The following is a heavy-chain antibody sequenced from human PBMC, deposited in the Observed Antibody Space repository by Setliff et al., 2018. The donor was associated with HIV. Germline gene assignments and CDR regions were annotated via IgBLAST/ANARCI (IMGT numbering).Heavy chain of an antibody. CDR3: ARDRHSSGLGSYGP. J-gene: IGHJ5*02. CDR2: IDSSGTT. Sequence: SETLSLTCTISGGSFGVYRWSWIRQSAGRGLEWLGRIDSSGTTDYKPSLKGRVAISVDTSRNQFSLRVTSVTAADTAVYFCARDRHSSGLGSYGPWGPGILVTVSS. CDR1: GGSFGVYR. D-gene: IGHD3-10*01. V-gene: IGHV4-4*07.